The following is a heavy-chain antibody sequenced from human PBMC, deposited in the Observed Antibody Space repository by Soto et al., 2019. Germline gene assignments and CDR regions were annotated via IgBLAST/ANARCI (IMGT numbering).Heavy chain of an antibody. Sequence: QVQLQESGPGLVKPSGTLSLTCAVSSGSISSSNWWSWVRQPPGKGLAWIGGIYHSGSTNYNPSLKSRVTISVDKSKNQFSLTLSSVTAADTAVYYCARSSIAAPYYYYMDVWGKGTTVTVSS. J-gene: IGHJ6*03. V-gene: IGHV4-4*02. CDR3: ARSSIAAPYYYYMDV. D-gene: IGHD6-6*01. CDR2: IYHSGST. CDR1: SGSISSSNW.